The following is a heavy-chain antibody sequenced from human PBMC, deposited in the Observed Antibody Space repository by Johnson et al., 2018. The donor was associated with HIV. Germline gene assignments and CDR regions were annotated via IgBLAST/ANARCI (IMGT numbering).Heavy chain of an antibody. CDR2: IRYDGSNK. V-gene: IGHV3-30*02. D-gene: IGHD4-17*01. CDR3: AKDAYDYGDYGAFDI. J-gene: IGHJ3*02. Sequence: QMQLVESGGGVVQPGGSLRLSCAASGFTFYKYDMHWVRQAPGKGLEWVAFIRYDGSNKYYADSVKGRFTISRDNSKNTLYLQMNSLRAEDTAGYYCAKDAYDYGDYGAFDIWGQGTMVTVSS. CDR1: GFTFYKYD.